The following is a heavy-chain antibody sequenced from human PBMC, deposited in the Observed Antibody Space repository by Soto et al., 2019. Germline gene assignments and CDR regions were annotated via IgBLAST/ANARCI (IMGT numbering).Heavy chain of an antibody. CDR2: IYWDDDK. V-gene: IGHV2-5*02. J-gene: IGHJ4*02. CDR3: AHIDPEIVTVGGHGGFDY. Sequence: QITLKESGPTLVRPPQTLTLTCTFSGFSLTSGVGVGWIRQPPGKALEWLALIYWDDDKRYSPSLKNSLTITTNTSKNHVVLTMTNVGPVDTATYFCAHIDPEIVTVGGHGGFDYWGQGTLVTVSS. D-gene: IGHD5-12*01. CDR1: GFSLTSGVG.